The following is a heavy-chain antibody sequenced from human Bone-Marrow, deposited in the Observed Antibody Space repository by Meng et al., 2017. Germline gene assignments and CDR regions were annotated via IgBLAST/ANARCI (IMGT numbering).Heavy chain of an antibody. Sequence: VQVVDLGGGLVKPGGSLRLSCAASGFTFSDYYMSWIRQAPGKGLEWVSYISSSGSTIYYADSVKGRFTISRDNAKNSLYLQMNSLRAEDTAVYYCARDKHSRYDSSGYYRLDYWGQGTLVTVSS. V-gene: IGHV3-11*01. CDR1: GFTFSDYY. D-gene: IGHD3-22*01. CDR2: ISSSGSTI. CDR3: ARDKHSRYDSSGYYRLDY. J-gene: IGHJ4*02.